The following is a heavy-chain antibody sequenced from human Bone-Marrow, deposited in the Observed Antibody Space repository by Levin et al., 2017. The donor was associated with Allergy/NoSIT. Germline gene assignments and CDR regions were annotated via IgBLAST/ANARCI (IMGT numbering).Heavy chain of an antibody. CDR3: ARVRMVRGVIIYFDL. D-gene: IGHD3-10*01. Sequence: SQTLSLPCAVYGGSFRGSYWSWIRQPPGKGLEWIGEINHSGSANYIPSLRSRVTISVDTSKNQFSLKLSSVTAADTAVYYCARVRMVRGVIIYFDLWGRGTLVTVSS. CDR2: INHSGSA. J-gene: IGHJ2*01. V-gene: IGHV4-34*01. CDR1: GGSFRGSY.